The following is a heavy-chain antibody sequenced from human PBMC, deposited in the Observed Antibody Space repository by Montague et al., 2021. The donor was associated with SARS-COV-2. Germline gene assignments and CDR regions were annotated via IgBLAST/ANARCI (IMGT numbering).Heavy chain of an antibody. Sequence: SETLSLTCTVSGGSISSYYWSWIRQPAGKGLEWIGRFYTTGSTNYNPSLKSRVTISVDTSKKQFSLRLNSVTAADTAVYYCASGCGYSYGALDYWGQGTLVTVSS. J-gene: IGHJ4*02. CDR1: GGSISSYY. D-gene: IGHD5-18*01. CDR2: FYTTGST. V-gene: IGHV4-4*07. CDR3: ASGCGYSYGALDY.